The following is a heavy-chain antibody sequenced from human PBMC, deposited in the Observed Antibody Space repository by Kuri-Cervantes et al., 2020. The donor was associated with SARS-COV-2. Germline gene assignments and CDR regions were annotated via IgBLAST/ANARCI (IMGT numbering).Heavy chain of an antibody. CDR1: GFMFSRYG. Sequence: LSLTCAASGFMFSRYGMHWVRQAPGKGLEWVAVIWYDGSNKYYADSVKGRFTISKDNSKNTLYLQMNSLRAEDTAVYYCARALYYYESRGPIDYWGQGTLVTVSS. CDR3: ARALYYYESRGPIDY. V-gene: IGHV3-33*08. CDR2: IWYDGSNK. D-gene: IGHD3-22*01. J-gene: IGHJ4*02.